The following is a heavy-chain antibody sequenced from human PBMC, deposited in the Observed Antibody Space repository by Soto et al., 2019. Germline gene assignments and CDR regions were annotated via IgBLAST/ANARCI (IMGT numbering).Heavy chain of an antibody. CDR1: GGSISSYY. CDR3: ARQASYGYSSSWIYYYYGMDV. CDR2: IYYSGST. D-gene: IGHD6-13*01. Sequence: SSETLSLTCTVSGGSISSYYWSWIRQPPGKGLEWIGYIYYSGSTNYNPSLKSRVTISVDTSKNQFSLKLSSVTAADTAVYYCARQASYGYSSSWIYYYYGMDVWGQGTLVTVSS. V-gene: IGHV4-59*01. J-gene: IGHJ6*02.